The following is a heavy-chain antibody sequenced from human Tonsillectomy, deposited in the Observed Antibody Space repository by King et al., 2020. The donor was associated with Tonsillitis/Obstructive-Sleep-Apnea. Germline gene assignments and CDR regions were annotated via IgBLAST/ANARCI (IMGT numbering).Heavy chain of an antibody. V-gene: IGHV4-59*01. J-gene: IGHJ2*01. CDR1: GGSISSYY. D-gene: IGHD5-24*01. CDR2: IYYSGST. Sequence: VQLQESGPGLVKPSETLSLTCTFSGGSISSYYWSWIRKPPGKGLEWIGYIYYSGSTNYNPSLKSRVTISVDTSKNQFSLKLSSVTAADTAVYYCARVRRGRWLQLRNGNWYFDLWGRDTLDTVSS. CDR3: ARVRRGRWLQLRNGNWYFDL.